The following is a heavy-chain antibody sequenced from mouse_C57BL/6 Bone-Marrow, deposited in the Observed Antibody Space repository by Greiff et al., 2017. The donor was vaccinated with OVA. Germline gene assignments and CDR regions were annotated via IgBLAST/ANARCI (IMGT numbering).Heavy chain of an antibody. J-gene: IGHJ3*01. CDR3: ARAPNWDPLAY. CDR2: IHPRDGST. V-gene: IGHV1-85*01. CDR1: GYTFTSYD. D-gene: IGHD4-1*01. Sequence: QVQLKQSGPELVKPGASVKLSCKASGYTFTSYDINWVKQRPGQGLEWIGWIHPRDGSTKYNEKFKGKAKLTVDTSSSTAYMELHSLTSEDSAVYFCARAPNWDPLAYWGQGTLVTVSA.